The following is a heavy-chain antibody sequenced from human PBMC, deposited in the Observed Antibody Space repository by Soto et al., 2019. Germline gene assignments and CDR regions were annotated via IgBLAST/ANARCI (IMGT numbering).Heavy chain of an antibody. D-gene: IGHD6-25*01. CDR3: ARPVIAAGEYYYYYMDV. CDR2: IYYSGST. V-gene: IGHV4-39*01. CDR1: GGSISSSSYY. Sequence: SETLSLTCTVSGGSISSSSYYWGWIRQPPGKGLEWIGSIYYSGSTYYNPSLKSRVTISVDTSKNQFSLKLSSVTAADTALYYCARPVIAAGEYYYYYMDVWGKGTTVTVSS. J-gene: IGHJ6*03.